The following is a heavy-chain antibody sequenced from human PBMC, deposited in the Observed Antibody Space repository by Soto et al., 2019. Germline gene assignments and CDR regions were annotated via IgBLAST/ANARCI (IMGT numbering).Heavy chain of an antibody. CDR3: ARGIGYGSSTSCYTGWFDP. J-gene: IGHJ5*02. D-gene: IGHD2-2*02. CDR2: INAGNGNT. V-gene: IGHV1-3*01. CDR1: GYTFTSYG. Sequence: ASVKVSCKASGYTFTSYGISWVRQAPGQGLEWMGWINAGNGNTKYSQKFQGRVTITRDTSASTAYMELSSLRSEDTAVYYCARGIGYGSSTSCYTGWFDPWGQVTLV.